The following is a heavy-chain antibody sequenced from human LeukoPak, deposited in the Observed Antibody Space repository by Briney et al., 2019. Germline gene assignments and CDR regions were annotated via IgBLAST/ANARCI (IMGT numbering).Heavy chain of an antibody. D-gene: IGHD3-22*01. J-gene: IGHJ4*02. CDR2: ISAYNGNT. CDR3: AGEGWYYDSSGYTPYFDY. CDR1: GYTFTSYG. V-gene: IGHV1-18*01. Sequence: GASVKVSCKASGYTFTSYGISWARQAPGQGLEWMGWISAYNGNTNYAQKLQGRVTMTTDTSTSTAYMELRSLRSDDTAVYYCAGEGWYYDSSGYTPYFDYWGQGTLVTVSS.